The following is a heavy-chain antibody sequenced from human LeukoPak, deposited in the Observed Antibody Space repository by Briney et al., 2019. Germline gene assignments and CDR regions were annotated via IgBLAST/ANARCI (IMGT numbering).Heavy chain of an antibody. Sequence: PGRSLRLSCAAPGFTFDDYAMHWVRQAPGKGLEWVSGISWNSGSIGYADSVKGRFAISRDNAKNSLYLQMNSLRAEDMALYYCAKGTSGWYGFDYWGQGTLVTVSS. J-gene: IGHJ4*02. CDR3: AKGTSGWYGFDY. CDR1: GFTFDDYA. CDR2: ISWNSGSI. V-gene: IGHV3-9*03. D-gene: IGHD6-19*01.